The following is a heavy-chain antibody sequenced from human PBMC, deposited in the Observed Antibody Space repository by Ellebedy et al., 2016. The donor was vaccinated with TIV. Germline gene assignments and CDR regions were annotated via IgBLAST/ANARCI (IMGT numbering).Heavy chain of an antibody. CDR3: AKAGPLLTVSGSGSYFERYYLHL. Sequence: GGSLRLSXAASGFTFSTHAMNWIRQAPGKGLEWVSSITTTSSHTYYADSVKGRFTISRDNSKNTLYLQMNTLRPEDTAVYYCAKAGPLLTVSGSGSYFERYYLHLWGRGTLVTVSS. D-gene: IGHD3-10*01. CDR2: ITTTSSHT. CDR1: GFTFSTHA. V-gene: IGHV3-21*01. J-gene: IGHJ2*01.